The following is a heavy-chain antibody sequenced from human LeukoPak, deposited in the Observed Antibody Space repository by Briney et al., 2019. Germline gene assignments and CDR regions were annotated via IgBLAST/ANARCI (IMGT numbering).Heavy chain of an antibody. V-gene: IGHV3-53*01. CDR3: ARDLPIDY. CDR2: IYSGGST. J-gene: IGHJ4*02. Sequence: GGSLRLSCAASGFSVRSNYMSWVRQAPGKGLEWVSVIYSGGSTYYADSVKGRFTISRDNSKNTLYLQMNSLRAEDTAVYYCARDLPIDYWGQGTLVTVSS. CDR1: GFSVRSNY.